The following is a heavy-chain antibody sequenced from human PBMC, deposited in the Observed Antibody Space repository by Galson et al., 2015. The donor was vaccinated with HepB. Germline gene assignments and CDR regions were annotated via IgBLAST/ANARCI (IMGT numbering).Heavy chain of an antibody. CDR3: ARGGAMPYYYYGMGV. J-gene: IGHJ6*02. V-gene: IGHV1-69*13. D-gene: IGHD3-16*01. Sequence: SVKVSCKASGGTFSSYAISWVRQAPGQGLEWMGGIIPIFGTANYAQKFQGRVTITADESTSTAYMELSSLRSEDTAVYYCARGGAMPYYYYGMGVWGQGTTVTVSS. CDR2: IIPIFGTA. CDR1: GGTFSSYA.